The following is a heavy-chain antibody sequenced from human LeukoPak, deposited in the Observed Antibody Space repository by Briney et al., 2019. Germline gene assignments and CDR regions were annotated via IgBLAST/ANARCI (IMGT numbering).Heavy chain of an antibody. J-gene: IGHJ6*03. CDR1: GFTFSSYA. CDR3: ATGKELYYYYYYMDV. D-gene: IGHD1-14*01. Sequence: GGSLRLSCAASGFTFSSYAMSWVRHALGEGLEWVSAISGSGGSTYYADSVKGRFTIYRDNSKNTLYLQMNSLRAEDTAVYYCATGKELYYYYYYMDVWGKGTTVTVSS. CDR2: ISGSGGST. V-gene: IGHV3-23*01.